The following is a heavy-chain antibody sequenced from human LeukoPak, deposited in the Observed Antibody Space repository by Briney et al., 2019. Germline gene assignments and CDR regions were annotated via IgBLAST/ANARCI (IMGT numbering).Heavy chain of an antibody. V-gene: IGHV4-39*01. CDR1: GGSISSSSYY. J-gene: IGHJ4*02. CDR3: ARRGYGGSPFDY. Sequence: SETLSLTCTVSGGSISSSSYYWGWIRQPPGTGLEWIGSIYYSGSTYYNPSLKSRVTISVDTSKNQFSLKLSSVTAADTAVYYCARRGYGGSPFDYWGQGTLVTVSS. D-gene: IGHD4-23*01. CDR2: IYYSGST.